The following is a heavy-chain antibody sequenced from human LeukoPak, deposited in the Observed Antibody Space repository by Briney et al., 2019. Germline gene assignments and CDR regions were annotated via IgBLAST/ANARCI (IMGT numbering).Heavy chain of an antibody. Sequence: GGSLRLSCAASGFTFSSYSMNWVRQAPGKGLEWVSSISSSSSYIYYADSVKGRFTISRDNAKNSLYLQMNSLRAEDTAVYYCARDSIAARRAFDIWGQGTMVTVSS. CDR2: ISSSSSYI. CDR3: ARDSIAARRAFDI. V-gene: IGHV3-21*01. D-gene: IGHD6-6*01. J-gene: IGHJ3*02. CDR1: GFTFSSYS.